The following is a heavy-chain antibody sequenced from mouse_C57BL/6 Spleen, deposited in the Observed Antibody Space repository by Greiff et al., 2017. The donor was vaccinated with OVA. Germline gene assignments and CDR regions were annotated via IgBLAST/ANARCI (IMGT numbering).Heavy chain of an antibody. V-gene: IGHV1-82*01. CDR3: AREGYDGYYPFAY. D-gene: IGHD2-3*01. J-gene: IGHJ3*01. CDR2: IYPGDGDT. Sequence: VQLQQSGPELVKPGASVKISCKASGYAFSSSWMNWVKQRPGKGLEWIGRIYPGDGDTNYNGKFKGKATLTAAKSSSTAYMQLSSLTSEDSAVDFGAREGYDGYYPFAYWGQGTLVTVSA. CDR1: GYAFSSSW.